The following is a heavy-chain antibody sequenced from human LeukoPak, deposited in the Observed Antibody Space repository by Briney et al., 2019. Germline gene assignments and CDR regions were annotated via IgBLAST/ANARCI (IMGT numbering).Heavy chain of an antibody. CDR1: GFTFNCCS. Sequence: GGSLRLSCAASGFTFNCCSMNWVRQAPGKGLEWVSSISSSNSYIYYADSVKGRFTISRDNAKNSLYLQMNSLRAEDTAVYYCARRRITMVRGVRQGAFDIWGQGTMVTVSS. CDR3: ARRRITMVRGVRQGAFDI. J-gene: IGHJ3*02. CDR2: ISSSNSYI. V-gene: IGHV3-21*01. D-gene: IGHD3-10*01.